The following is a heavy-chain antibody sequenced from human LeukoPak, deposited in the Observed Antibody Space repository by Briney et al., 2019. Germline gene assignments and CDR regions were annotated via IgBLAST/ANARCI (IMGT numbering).Heavy chain of an antibody. J-gene: IGHJ2*01. D-gene: IGHD3-16*01. CDR2: IKHRGNI. V-gene: IGHV4-34*01. Sequence: TETLSLTFTVPGGSISSYYWSSIRQPPGKGLEWIGEIKHRGNINYNPSLKSRVTISVDPSNNQFSLKLSSVTAADTAVYYCARVGEYDYARWGRGTLVTVSS. CDR1: GGSISSYY. CDR3: ARVGEYDYAR.